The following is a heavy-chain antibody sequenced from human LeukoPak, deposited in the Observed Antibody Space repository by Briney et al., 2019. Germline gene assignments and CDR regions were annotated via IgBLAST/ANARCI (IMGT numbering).Heavy chain of an antibody. V-gene: IGHV1-2*04. CDR3: ARDGQEEEQLVLDY. D-gene: IGHD6-6*01. Sequence: ASVKVSCKASGYTFTGYYVHWVRQAPGQGLEWMGWINPNSGGTNYAQKFQGWVTMTRDTSISTAYMELSRLRSDDTAVYYCARDGQEEEQLVLDYWGQGTLVTVSS. J-gene: IGHJ4*02. CDR2: INPNSGGT. CDR1: GYTFTGYY.